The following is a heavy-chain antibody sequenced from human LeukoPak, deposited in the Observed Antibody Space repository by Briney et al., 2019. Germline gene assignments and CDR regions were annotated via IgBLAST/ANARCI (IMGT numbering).Heavy chain of an antibody. J-gene: IGHJ6*02. CDR1: GFTFSSYG. CDR2: ISYDGSNK. D-gene: IGHD6-13*01. CDR3: AKPIAAAAWGYYGMDV. Sequence: GGSLRLSCAASGFTFSSYGMHWVRQAPGKELEWVAVISYDGSNKYYADSVKGRFTISRDNSKNTLYLQMNSLRAEDTAVYYCAKPIAAAAWGYYGMDVWGQGTTVTVSS. V-gene: IGHV3-30*18.